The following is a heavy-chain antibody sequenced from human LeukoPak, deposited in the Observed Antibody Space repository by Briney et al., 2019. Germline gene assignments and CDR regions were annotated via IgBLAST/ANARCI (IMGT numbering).Heavy chain of an antibody. J-gene: IGHJ4*02. V-gene: IGHV1-18*01. CDR3: ARQGGSGPRFDY. CDR2: ISAYNGNT. Sequence: ASVKVSCKASGYTFTSYGISWVRQASGQGLEWMGWISAYNGNTNYAQKLQGRVTMTTDTSTSTDYMELRSLRSDDTAVYYCARQGGSGPRFDYWGQGTLVTVSS. D-gene: IGHD2-15*01. CDR1: GYTFTSYG.